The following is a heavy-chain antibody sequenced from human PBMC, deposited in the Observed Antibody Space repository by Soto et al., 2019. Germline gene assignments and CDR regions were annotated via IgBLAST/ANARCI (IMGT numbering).Heavy chain of an antibody. CDR3: ARGGVVVAATPWFDP. CDR2: IIPILGIA. Sequence: QVQLVQSGAEVKKPGSSVKVSCKASGGTFSSYTISWVRQAPGQGLEWMGRIIPILGIANYAQKFQGRVTITADKSTSTAYMELSSLRSEDTAVYYCARGGVVVAATPWFDPWGQGTLVTVSS. V-gene: IGHV1-69*02. D-gene: IGHD2-15*01. CDR1: GGTFSSYT. J-gene: IGHJ5*02.